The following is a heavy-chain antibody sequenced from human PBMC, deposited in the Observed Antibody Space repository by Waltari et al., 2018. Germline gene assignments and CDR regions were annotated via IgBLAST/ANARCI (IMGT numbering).Heavy chain of an antibody. CDR3: RTVTIIPDY. Sequence: QVQLQESGPGLVKPSETLSLTCAVSGYSISSGYYWGWIRQPPGKGLEWIGSIYHSGSTYYNPSLKSRVTISVDTSKNQFSLKLSSVTAADTAVYYCRTVTIIPDYWGQGTLVTVSS. J-gene: IGHJ4*02. V-gene: IGHV4-38-2*01. CDR2: IYHSGST. CDR1: GYSISSGYY. D-gene: IGHD4-17*01.